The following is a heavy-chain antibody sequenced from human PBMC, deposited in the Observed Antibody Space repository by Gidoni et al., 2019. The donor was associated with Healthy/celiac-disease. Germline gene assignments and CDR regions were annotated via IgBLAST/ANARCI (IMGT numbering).Heavy chain of an antibody. V-gene: IGHV3-33*01. CDR1: GFTFSRYG. CDR3: ARDPGIAVAEYYFDY. CDR2: IWYDGSNK. J-gene: IGHJ4*02. D-gene: IGHD6-19*01. Sequence: QVQLVESGGGVVQPGRSLRLSCAASGFTFSRYGMHWVRQAPGKGLEWVAVIWYDGSNKYYADSVKGRFTISRDNSKNTLYLQMNSLRAEDTAVYYCARDPGIAVAEYYFDYWGQGTLVTVSS.